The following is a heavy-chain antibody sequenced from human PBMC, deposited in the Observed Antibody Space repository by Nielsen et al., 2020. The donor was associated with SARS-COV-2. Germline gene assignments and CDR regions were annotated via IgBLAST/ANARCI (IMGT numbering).Heavy chain of an antibody. Sequence: SEILSLTCAVFGGSVNTHAWWSWVRQAPGKGLEWIGEVYHSGATNYNPSLKSRVTLSMDKSKNQFSLRLTSVSAADTAVYFCARGDLVVVPSPLLGLGPIFYYFCLDVWGKGTTVIVSS. D-gene: IGHD2-2*02. CDR2: VYHSGAT. CDR1: GGSVNTHAW. J-gene: IGHJ6*03. V-gene: IGHV4-4*02. CDR3: ARGDLVVVPSPLLGLGPIFYYFCLDV.